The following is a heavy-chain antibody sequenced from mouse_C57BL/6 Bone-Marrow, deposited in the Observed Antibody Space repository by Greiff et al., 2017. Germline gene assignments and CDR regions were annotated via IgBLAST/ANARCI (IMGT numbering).Heavy chain of an antibody. D-gene: IGHD1-1*01. Sequence: VQLVESGAELARPGASVKLSCKASGYTFTSYGISWVKQRTGQGLEWIGEIYPRSGNTYYNEKFKGKATLTADKSSSTAYMELRSLTSEDSAVYFCAREYYGSSPWYFDVWGTGTTVTVSS. CDR2: IYPRSGNT. CDR3: AREYYGSSPWYFDV. CDR1: GYTFTSYG. J-gene: IGHJ1*03. V-gene: IGHV1-81*01.